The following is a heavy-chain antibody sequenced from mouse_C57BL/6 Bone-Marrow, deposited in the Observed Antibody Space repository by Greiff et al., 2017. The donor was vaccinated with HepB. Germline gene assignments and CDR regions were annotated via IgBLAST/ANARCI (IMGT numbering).Heavy chain of an antibody. V-gene: IGHV1-19*01. CDR2: INPYNGGT. D-gene: IGHD1-1*01. CDR3: AREYYGSSYWYFDV. J-gene: IGHJ1*03. Sequence: EVQLQQSGPVLVKPGASVKMSCKASGYTFTDYYMNWVKQSHGKSLEWIGVINPYNGGTSYNQKFKGKATLTGDKSSSTAYMELNSLTSEDSAVYYCAREYYGSSYWYFDVWGTGTTVTVSS. CDR1: GYTFTDYY.